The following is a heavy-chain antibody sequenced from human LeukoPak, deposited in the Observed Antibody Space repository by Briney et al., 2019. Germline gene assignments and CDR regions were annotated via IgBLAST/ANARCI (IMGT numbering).Heavy chain of an antibody. CDR3: SRGNFYYDSSGLI. CDR1: GGSISSYY. CDR2: IFYSGST. V-gene: IGHV4-59*12. D-gene: IGHD3-22*01. J-gene: IGHJ3*02. Sequence: SETLSLTFTVSGGSISSYYWRWIRQPPGEGLEGIGYIFYSGSTNYNPSLKGRGNISVDTSKNQFFLKLSSVTAPGQAVEYRSRGNFYYDSSGLIWGQGTMVTVSS.